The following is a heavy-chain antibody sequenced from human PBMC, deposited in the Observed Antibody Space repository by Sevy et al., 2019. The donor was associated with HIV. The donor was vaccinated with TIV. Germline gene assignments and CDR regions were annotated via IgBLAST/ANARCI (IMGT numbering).Heavy chain of an antibody. CDR1: GFTFSSYG. J-gene: IGHJ6*02. CDR2: ISYDGSNK. D-gene: IGHD6-19*01. Sequence: GGSLRLSCAASGFTFSSYGMHWVRQAPGKGLEWVAVISYDGSNKYYADSVKGRFTISRDDSKNTLYLQMNSLRAEDTAVYYCAKDGSGGYFDGMDVWGQGTTVTVSS. CDR3: AKDGSGGYFDGMDV. V-gene: IGHV3-30*18.